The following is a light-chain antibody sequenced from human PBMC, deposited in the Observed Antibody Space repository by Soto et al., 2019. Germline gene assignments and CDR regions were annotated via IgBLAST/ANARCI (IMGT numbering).Light chain of an antibody. Sequence: DIRMTRSPSSLSASVGDRVTITCQASQDITNYLNWYQLKPGKAPKLLIYDASNLQTGVPSRFSGSGSGTDFTFTISSLQPEDIATYYCQQYDNLPLTFGGGTKVEIK. CDR1: QDITNY. V-gene: IGKV1-33*01. CDR3: QQYDNLPLT. CDR2: DAS. J-gene: IGKJ4*01.